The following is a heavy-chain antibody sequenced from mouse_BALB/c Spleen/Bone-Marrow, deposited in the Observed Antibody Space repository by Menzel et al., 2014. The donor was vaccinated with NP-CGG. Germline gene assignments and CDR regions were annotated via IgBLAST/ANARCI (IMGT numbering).Heavy chain of an antibody. CDR3: ARNTYYYGSREFAY. J-gene: IGHJ3*01. D-gene: IGHD1-1*01. Sequence: DVKLVESGPGLVRPSQSLSLTCTVTGYSIISDHAWNWIRQFPGNTLEWMGYISYTDNTNYNPSLKSRISITRDTSKNQFFLHLNSVTTEDTATYYCARNTYYYGSREFAYWGQGTLVTVSA. CDR1: GYSIISDHA. CDR2: ISYTDNT. V-gene: IGHV3-2*02.